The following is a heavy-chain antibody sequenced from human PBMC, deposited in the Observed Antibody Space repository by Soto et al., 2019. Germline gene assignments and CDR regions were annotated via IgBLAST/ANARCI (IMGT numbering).Heavy chain of an antibody. CDR1: GLTFSTYG. D-gene: IGHD6-13*01. V-gene: IGHV3-30*18. J-gene: IGHJ4*02. CDR2: MSYDGTKE. CDR3: AKEYGSTWIDH. Sequence: PGGSLRLSCAASGLTFSTYGMHWVRQAPGKGLEWVAAMSYDGTKEYYVDSVKGRFTISRDNSRNTLFLQLNSLRDEDTAVYYCAKEYGSTWIDHWGQGTLVTVSS.